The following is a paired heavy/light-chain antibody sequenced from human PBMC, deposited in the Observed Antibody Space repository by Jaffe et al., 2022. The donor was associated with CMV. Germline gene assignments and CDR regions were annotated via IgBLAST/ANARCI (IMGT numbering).Heavy chain of an antibody. CDR3: ALLESAPGGYFKN. CDR1: GFTFSSYW. V-gene: IGHV3-7*01. D-gene: IGHD3-3*01. CDR2: ISQQGGQK. Sequence: EVQLVEAGGGLVQPGGSLRLSCAASGFTFSSYWMSWVRQAPGKGLEWVATISQQGGQKYIVDSVNGRFSVSRDNAKNSLFLQMNGLRPEDTAVFYCALLESAPGGYFKNWGRGTLVAVST. J-gene: IGHJ4*02.
Light chain of an antibody. CDR2: YDF. CDR1: NIGIKN. Sequence: SYVLTQPPSVSVAPGETANITCEGDNIGIKNVHWYQQRPGQAPVVVVYYDFDRPSGISERFSGSNSGNTATLTVTRVEAGDEGDYYCQVWVRSGDWVFGGGTTLTV. J-gene: IGLJ3*02. V-gene: IGLV3-21*02. CDR3: QVWVRSGDWV.